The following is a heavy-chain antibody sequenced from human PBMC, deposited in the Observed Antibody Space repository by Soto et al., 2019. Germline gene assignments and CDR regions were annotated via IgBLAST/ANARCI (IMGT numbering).Heavy chain of an antibody. Sequence: GGSLRLSCAASGFTVTSNQMSWVRQAPGKGLEWVSVLYSGGSTYYADSVKGRFTISRDNAKNSLYLQMNSLRAEDTAVYYCARVGYSSGWLPDYWGQGTLVTVSS. V-gene: IGHV3-66*01. CDR1: GFTVTSNQ. J-gene: IGHJ4*02. CDR3: ARVGYSSGWLPDY. D-gene: IGHD6-19*01. CDR2: LYSGGST.